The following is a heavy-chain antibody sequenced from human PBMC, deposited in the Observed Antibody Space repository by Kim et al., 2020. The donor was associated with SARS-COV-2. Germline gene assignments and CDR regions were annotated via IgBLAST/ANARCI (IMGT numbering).Heavy chain of an antibody. Sequence: SPSFQGQVTISADKSISTAYLQWSSLKASDTAMYYCARARGYYYYYMDVWGKGTTVTVSS. V-gene: IGHV5-51*01. J-gene: IGHJ6*03. CDR3: ARARGYYYYYMDV.